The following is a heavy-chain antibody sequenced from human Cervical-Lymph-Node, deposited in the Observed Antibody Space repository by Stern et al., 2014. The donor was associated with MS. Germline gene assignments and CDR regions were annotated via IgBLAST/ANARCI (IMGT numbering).Heavy chain of an antibody. D-gene: IGHD3-22*01. V-gene: IGHV1-69*01. Sequence: QVQLVQSGAEVKKPGSSVTVSCKASGGTFSSYAISWVRQAPGQGLEWMGGIIPIFGTEHYAQKVQGRGTITADESTSTDYMELSSRRSEDTAVYYCAREGSVYWDFDYWGQGTLVTVSS. CDR2: IIPIFGTE. CDR1: GGTFSSYA. CDR3: AREGSVYWDFDY. J-gene: IGHJ4*02.